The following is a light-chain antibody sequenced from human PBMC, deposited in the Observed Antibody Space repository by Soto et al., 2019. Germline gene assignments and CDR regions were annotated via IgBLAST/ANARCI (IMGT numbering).Light chain of an antibody. CDR1: QGITTY. CDR2: AAS. CDR3: HQYYNYPWA. V-gene: IGKV1-8*01. J-gene: IGKJ1*01. Sequence: AIRMTQSPSSFSASTGDRVTITCRASQGITTYLAWYQVKPGKAPNLLIYAASILQSGVPSRFSGSGSGTDFSLTISCLQSEDFATYYCHQYYNYPWAFGQGTMVEIK.